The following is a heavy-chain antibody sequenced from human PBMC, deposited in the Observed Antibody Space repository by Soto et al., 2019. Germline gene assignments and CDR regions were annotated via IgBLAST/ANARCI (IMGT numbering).Heavy chain of an antibody. CDR3: ARVRRSSGYYYGY. Sequence: ASVKVSCNASGYTFTGYYMHWVRQAPGQGLEWMGWINPNSGGTNYARKFQGRVTMTRDTSISTAYMELSSLRSEDTAVYYCARVRRSSGYYYGYWGQVTPVPVSS. CDR2: INPNSGGT. J-gene: IGHJ4*02. CDR1: GYTFTGYY. D-gene: IGHD3-22*01. V-gene: IGHV1-2*02.